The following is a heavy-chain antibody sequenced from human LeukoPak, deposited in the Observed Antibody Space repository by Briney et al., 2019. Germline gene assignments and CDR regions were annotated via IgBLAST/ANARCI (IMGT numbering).Heavy chain of an antibody. J-gene: IGHJ4*02. Sequence: ASMKVSCKASGYTFTNYGISWVRQAPGQGLEWMSWISANNGETRYAQNFQGRVTMTTDTSTTTAYMELRSLRSDDTAVYYCARVPPSAHQVFSSDYWGQGTQVTVSS. CDR1: GYTFTNYG. V-gene: IGHV1-18*04. CDR2: ISANNGET. D-gene: IGHD1-14*01. CDR3: ARVPPSAHQVFSSDY.